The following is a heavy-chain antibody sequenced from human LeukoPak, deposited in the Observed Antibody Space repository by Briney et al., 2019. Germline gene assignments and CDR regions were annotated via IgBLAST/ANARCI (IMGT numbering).Heavy chain of an antibody. CDR3: ARESGDPAGFDY. CDR2: IYSGGST. V-gene: IGHV3-66*01. J-gene: IGHJ4*02. Sequence: GGSLRLSCAASGFTVSSNYMSWVRQAPGKGLEWVSVIYSGGSTYYADSVKGRFTISRDNSKNTLYLQMNSLRAEDTAVYYCARESGDPAGFDYWGQGTLVTVSS. D-gene: IGHD3-10*01. CDR1: GFTVSSNY.